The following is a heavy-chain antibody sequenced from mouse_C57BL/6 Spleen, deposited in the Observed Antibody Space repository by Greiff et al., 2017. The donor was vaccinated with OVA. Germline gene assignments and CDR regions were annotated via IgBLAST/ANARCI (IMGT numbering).Heavy chain of an antibody. J-gene: IGHJ4*01. V-gene: IGHV2-5*01. Sequence: QVQLQQSGPGLVQPSQSLSITCTVSGFSLTSYGVHWVRQSPGKGLEWLGVIWRGGSTDYNAAFMSRLSITKDNSKSQVFFKMNSLQADDSAIYYCARYGSSYDYAMDYWGQGTSVTVSS. CDR1: GFSLTSYG. CDR3: ARYGSSYDYAMDY. CDR2: IWRGGST. D-gene: IGHD1-1*01.